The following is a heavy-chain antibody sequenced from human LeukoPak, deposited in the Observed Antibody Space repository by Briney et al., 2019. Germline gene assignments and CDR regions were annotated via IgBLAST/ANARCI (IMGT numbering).Heavy chain of an antibody. CDR2: IRTKAYGETT. CDR3: VRWGGGYCCSASRYGFGP. Sequence: PGGSLRLSCAASGFTFGAYAMSWVRQAPGKGLECLGFIRTKAYGETTEYAASVKGSFTISRDDSKSIAYLQMNSLKTEDTAVYYCVRWGGGYCCSASRYGFGPWGQGTLVTVSS. CDR1: GFTFGAYA. V-gene: IGHV3-49*04. D-gene: IGHD2-2*01. J-gene: IGHJ5*02.